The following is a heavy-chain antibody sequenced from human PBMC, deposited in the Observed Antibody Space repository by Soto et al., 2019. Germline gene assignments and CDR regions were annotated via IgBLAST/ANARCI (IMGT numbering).Heavy chain of an antibody. CDR1: GGSFSGYY. Sequence: QVQLQQWGAGLLKPSETLSLTCAVYGGSFSGYYWSWIRQPPGKGLEWIGEINHSGSTNYNPSLKSRVTISVDTSKTHFSLKLSSVTAADTAVYYCARGFLEWLLGYYYMDVWGKGTTVTVSS. CDR3: ARGFLEWLLGYYYMDV. V-gene: IGHV4-34*01. J-gene: IGHJ6*03. D-gene: IGHD3-3*01. CDR2: INHSGST.